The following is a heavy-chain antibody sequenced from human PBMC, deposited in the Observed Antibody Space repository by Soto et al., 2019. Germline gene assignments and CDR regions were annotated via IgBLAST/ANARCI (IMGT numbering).Heavy chain of an antibody. V-gene: IGHV3-33*01. CDR2: IWYDGSNK. Sequence: QVQLVESGGGVVQPGRSLRLSCAASGFTFSSYGMHWVRQVPGKGLEWVAVIWYDGSNKYYADSVKGRFTISRDNSKNTLYLQMNSLSAEDTAVYYCARDRITRSFDYWGQGTLVTVSS. J-gene: IGHJ4*02. CDR3: ARDRITRSFDY. CDR1: GFTFSSYG.